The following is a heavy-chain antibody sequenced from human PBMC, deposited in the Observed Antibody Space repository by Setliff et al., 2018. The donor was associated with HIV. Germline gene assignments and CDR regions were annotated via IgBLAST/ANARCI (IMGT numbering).Heavy chain of an antibody. J-gene: IGHJ3*02. D-gene: IGHD2-15*01. CDR2: ISAYNGNT. CDR3: ARDIVVVVAAPDAFDI. V-gene: IGHV1-18*01. Sequence: GASVKVSCKASGYTFTSYGISWVRQAPGQGLEWMGWISAYNGNTNYAQKLQGRVTMTTDTSTGTAYMELRSLRSDDTAVYYCARDIVVVVAAPDAFDIWGQGTMVTVSS. CDR1: GYTFTSYG.